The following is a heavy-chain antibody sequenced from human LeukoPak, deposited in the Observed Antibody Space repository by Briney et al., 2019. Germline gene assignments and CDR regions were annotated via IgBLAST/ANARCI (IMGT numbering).Heavy chain of an antibody. CDR1: GGTFSSYA. Sequence: ASVKVSCKASGGTFSSYAISWVRQAPGKGLEWMGGFDPEDGETIYAQKFQGRVTMTEDTSTDTAYMELSSLRSEDTAVYYCATKRTYYDSSGYPIQDAFDIWGQGTMVTVSS. V-gene: IGHV1-24*01. D-gene: IGHD3-22*01. CDR3: ATKRTYYDSSGYPIQDAFDI. J-gene: IGHJ3*02. CDR2: FDPEDGET.